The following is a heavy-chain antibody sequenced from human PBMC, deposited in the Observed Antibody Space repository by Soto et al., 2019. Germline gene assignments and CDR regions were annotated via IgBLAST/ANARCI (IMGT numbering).Heavy chain of an antibody. J-gene: IGHJ4*02. CDR3: ARDRAGGYSDY. CDR2: VFHTGTT. CDR1: GGYISSSY. D-gene: IGHD5-12*01. V-gene: IGHV4-59*01. Sequence: QVQLQESGSGLVKPSETLSLTCTVSGGYISSSYWSWIRQPPGKGLEWIGYVFHTGTTNYNPSFERRVTISVDTSKTHFSLKLRSVTAADTAVYYCARDRAGGYSDYWGQGTLVTVSS.